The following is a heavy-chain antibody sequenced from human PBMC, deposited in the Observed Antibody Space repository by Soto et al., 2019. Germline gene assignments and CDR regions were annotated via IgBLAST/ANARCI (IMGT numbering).Heavy chain of an antibody. J-gene: IGHJ5*02. CDR1: GYTFTSYY. D-gene: IGHD1-7*01. CDR3: ARGQTVGNWNYLFDP. V-gene: IGHV1-46*01. CDR2: INPSGGST. Sequence: ASVKVSCKASGYTFTSYYMHWVRQAPGQGLEWMGIINPSGGSTSYAQKFQGRVTMTRDTSTSTVYMELSSLRSEDTAVYYCARGQTVGNWNYLFDPWGQGTLVTAPQ.